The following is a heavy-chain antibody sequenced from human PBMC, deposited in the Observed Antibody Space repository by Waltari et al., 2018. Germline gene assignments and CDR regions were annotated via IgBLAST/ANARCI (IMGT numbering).Heavy chain of an antibody. J-gene: IGHJ4*02. V-gene: IGHV3-74*01. CDR2: IKSDGSNT. CDR3: AREFSAWGGAVL. Sequence: EVQLVESGGGLVQPGGSLRLSCAASGFTFSNDWMHWVRQAPGKGLVGVSCIKSDGSNTNYADCVRGRFTISRDNAKNTLYLQMNSLRAEDTAVYYCAREFSAWGGAVLWGQGTLVTVSS. D-gene: IGHD3-16*01. CDR1: GFTFSNDW.